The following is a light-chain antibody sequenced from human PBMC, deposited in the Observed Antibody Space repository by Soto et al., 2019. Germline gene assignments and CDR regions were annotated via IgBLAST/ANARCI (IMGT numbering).Light chain of an antibody. CDR3: QQYGSSPPWT. V-gene: IGKV3-20*01. J-gene: IGKJ1*01. CDR2: GAS. Sequence: EFVLTQSPGTLSLSPGERATLSCRASQSVSSSYLAWNQQKPGQAPRRLIYGASSRATGMPDRFSGSRSGTDLTLTISRMEPEDFAVYYCQQYGSSPPWTFGQGTKVEIK. CDR1: QSVSSSY.